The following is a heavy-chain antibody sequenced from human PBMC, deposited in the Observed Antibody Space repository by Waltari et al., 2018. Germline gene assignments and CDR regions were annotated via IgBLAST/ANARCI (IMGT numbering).Heavy chain of an antibody. CDR3: ARGPGRITIFGVVIKVNFYYYGMDV. D-gene: IGHD3-3*01. J-gene: IGHJ6*02. V-gene: IGHV4-34*01. CDR2: INHSGST. CDR1: GGSFSGYY. Sequence: QVQLQQWGAGLLKPSETLSLTCAVYGGSFSGYYWSWIRQPPGKGLEWIGEINHSGSTNYNPSLKSRVTISVDTSKNQFALRLSSVTAADTAVYYCARGPGRITIFGVVIKVNFYYYGMDVWGQGTTVTVSS.